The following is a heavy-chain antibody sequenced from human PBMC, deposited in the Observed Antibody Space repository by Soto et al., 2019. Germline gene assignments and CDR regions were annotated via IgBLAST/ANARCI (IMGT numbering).Heavy chain of an antibody. CDR2: IKTKTDRGTT. V-gene: IGHV3-15*01. CDR3: TTGRTYRGWELQY. CDR1: GFTFSNAW. D-gene: IGHD3-16*02. Sequence: VQLVDSGGGLVKPGGSLRLSCAASGFTFSNAWMSWVRQAPGKGLEWVGRIKTKTDRGTTDYAAPVNGSFTISRDDSKKKLYLQMNSLKTEDTAVYYCTTGRTYRGWELQYWGQGTLVTVSS. J-gene: IGHJ4*02.